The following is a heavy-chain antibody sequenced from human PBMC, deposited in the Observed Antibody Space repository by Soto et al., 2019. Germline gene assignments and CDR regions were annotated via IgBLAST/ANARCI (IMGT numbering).Heavy chain of an antibody. CDR2: ISAYNGNK. CDR3: ASDDGSGGNFDY. Sequence: ASGEVACKGSGYTFTSYGIRWGRQAPGQGREGMGWISAYNGNKNYAQKFQGRVNMNPDTSTSTAYMELRSLRSDDTAVYYCASDDGSGGNFDYWGQGSLVTVSS. D-gene: IGHD2-15*01. J-gene: IGHJ4*02. CDR1: GYTFTSYG. V-gene: IGHV1-18*01.